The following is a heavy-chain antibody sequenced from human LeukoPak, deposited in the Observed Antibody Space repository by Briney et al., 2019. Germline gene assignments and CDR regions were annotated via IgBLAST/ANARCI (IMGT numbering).Heavy chain of an antibody. CDR3: AKDSAYYYDSSGYYYD. CDR2: IRYDQSNK. V-gene: IGHV3-30*02. CDR1: GFTFSSYG. D-gene: IGHD3-22*01. Sequence: GGSLRHTCAASGFTFSSYGMHWVRQAPGKGLEWVAFIRYDQSNKYYADSVKGRFTISRDNSKNTLYLQMNSLRAEDTAMYYCAKDSAYYYDSSGYYYDWGQGTLVTVSS. J-gene: IGHJ4*02.